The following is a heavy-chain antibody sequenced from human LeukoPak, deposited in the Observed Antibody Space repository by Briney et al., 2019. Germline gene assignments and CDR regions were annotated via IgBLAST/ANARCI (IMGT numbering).Heavy chain of an antibody. J-gene: IGHJ3*02. CDR2: INSDGSST. CDR3: PGPRSGARIVFDI. D-gene: IGHD2-15*01. V-gene: IGHV3-74*01. Sequence: GESLTLSCAPSGFTFSTYWMHWVRQAPGKWLVWVSCINSDGSSTNYANSVEGRFTICSDHAKITVYLQMNSLRVEDAVVFYCPGPRSGARIVFDIWGEGTMVSVSS. CDR1: GFTFSTYW.